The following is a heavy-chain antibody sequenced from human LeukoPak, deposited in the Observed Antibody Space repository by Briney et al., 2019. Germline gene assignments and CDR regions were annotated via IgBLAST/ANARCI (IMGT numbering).Heavy chain of an antibody. D-gene: IGHD3-22*01. Sequence: GGSLRLSCAASGFTFSSYAMSWVRQAPGKGLEWVSAISGSGGSTYYADSVKGRFTISRDNSKNTLYLQMNSLRAEDTAVYYCAKDRRSGYYRGGYFDYWGQGTRVTVSS. CDR3: AKDRRSGYYRGGYFDY. CDR1: GFTFSSYA. J-gene: IGHJ4*02. CDR2: ISGSGGST. V-gene: IGHV3-23*01.